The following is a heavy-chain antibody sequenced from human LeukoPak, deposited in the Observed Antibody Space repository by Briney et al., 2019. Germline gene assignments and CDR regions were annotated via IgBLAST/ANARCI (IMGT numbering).Heavy chain of an antibody. CDR2: ISAYNGNT. CDR3: ARDISPTTVVADFDY. D-gene: IGHD4-23*01. V-gene: IGHV1-18*04. Sequence: ASVKVSCKASGYTFTDYYMHWVRQAPGQGLEWMGWISAYNGNTNYVQKFQGRVTMTTDTSTSTAYMELRSLRSDDTAVYYCARDISPTTVVADFDYWGQGTLVTVSS. J-gene: IGHJ4*02. CDR1: GYTFTDYY.